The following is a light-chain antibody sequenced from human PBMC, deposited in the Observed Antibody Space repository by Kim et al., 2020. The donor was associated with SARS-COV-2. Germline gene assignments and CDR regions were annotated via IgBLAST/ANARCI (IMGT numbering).Light chain of an antibody. J-gene: IGKJ1*01. Sequence: ASVGARITITCRARKGINNYLAWYQQKPGKPPTLFIYAASALQSGVPSRFSGSGSGTDFTHPVTSLQPEDVATYYLQKYDSASWTFGLGTKVDIK. V-gene: IGKV1-27*01. CDR3: QKYDSASWT. CDR1: KGINNY. CDR2: AAS.